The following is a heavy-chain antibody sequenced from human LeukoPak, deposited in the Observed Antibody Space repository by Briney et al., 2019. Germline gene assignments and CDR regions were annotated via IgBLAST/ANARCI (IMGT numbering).Heavy chain of an antibody. Sequence: ASVKVSCKASGYRFTAYSIHWVRQAPGLGLEWMGWINPNSGDTKTAQNFQGRITMTRDTSISTVYMQLSSLRSDDTAVFYCARDDIVVVPAAFRIDYWGQGTLVTVSS. CDR2: INPNSGDT. CDR3: ARDDIVVVPAAFRIDY. V-gene: IGHV1-2*02. D-gene: IGHD2-2*01. CDR1: GYRFTAYS. J-gene: IGHJ4*02.